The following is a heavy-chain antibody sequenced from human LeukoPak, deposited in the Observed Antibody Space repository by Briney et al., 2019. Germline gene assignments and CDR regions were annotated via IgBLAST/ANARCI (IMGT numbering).Heavy chain of an antibody. V-gene: IGHV3-23*01. Sequence: GGSLRLSCAASGFTFSSYAMSWVRQAPGKGLEWVSAISGSGGSTYYADSVKGRFTISRDNAKNSLYLQMNSLRAEDTAVYYCARDKTAIAVAGTFYYGMDVWGQGTTVTVSS. D-gene: IGHD6-19*01. J-gene: IGHJ6*02. CDR2: ISGSGGST. CDR3: ARDKTAIAVAGTFYYGMDV. CDR1: GFTFSSYA.